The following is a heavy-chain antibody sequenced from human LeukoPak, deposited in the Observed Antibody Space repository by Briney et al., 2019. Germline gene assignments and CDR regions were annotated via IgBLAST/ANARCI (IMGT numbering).Heavy chain of an antibody. CDR1: GFTFSSYD. D-gene: IGHD3-3*01. J-gene: IGHJ4*02. CDR2: IGTAGDT. CDR3: AKGRGFFEGACFDY. V-gene: IGHV3-13*01. Sequence: PGGSLGLSCAASGFTFSSYDMHWVRQATGKGLEWVSAIGTAGDTYYPGSVKGRFTISRENAKNSLYLQMNSLRAEDTALYYCAKGRGFFEGACFDYWGRGTLVTVSS.